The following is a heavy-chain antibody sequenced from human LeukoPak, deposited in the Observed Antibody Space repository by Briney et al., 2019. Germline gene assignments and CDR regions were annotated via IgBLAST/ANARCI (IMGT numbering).Heavy chain of an antibody. V-gene: IGHV4-39*07. CDR2: IYYSGST. Sequence: SETLSLTCTVSGGSISSSSYYWGWIRQPPGKGLEWIGSIYYSGSTNYNPSLKSRVTISVDKSKNQFSLKLSSVTAADTAVYSCARLPFNSGYEYFDYWGQGILVTVSS. CDR1: GGSISSSSYY. J-gene: IGHJ4*02. D-gene: IGHD5-12*01. CDR3: ARLPFNSGYEYFDY.